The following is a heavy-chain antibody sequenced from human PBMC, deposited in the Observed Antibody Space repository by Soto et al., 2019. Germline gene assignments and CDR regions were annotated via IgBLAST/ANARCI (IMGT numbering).Heavy chain of an antibody. CDR3: ARESNTIFGVVTDFDH. Sequence: EVQLVESGGGLVQPGGSLRLSCAASGFTFSTYSMNWVRQAPGKGLEWISYISRTSSPTYYADSVKGRFTISRDNAKNSRYLQMNSLRDEDTAVYYCARESNTIFGVVTDFDHWGQGTLVTVSS. J-gene: IGHJ4*02. V-gene: IGHV3-48*02. D-gene: IGHD3-3*01. CDR1: GFTFSTYS. CDR2: ISRTSSPT.